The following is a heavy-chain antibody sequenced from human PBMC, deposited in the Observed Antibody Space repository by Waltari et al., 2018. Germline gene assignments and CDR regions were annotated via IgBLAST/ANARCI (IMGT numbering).Heavy chain of an antibody. J-gene: IGHJ4*02. V-gene: IGHV4-59*11. CDR2: IYYSGST. D-gene: IGHD1-26*01. CDR1: GGSISSHY. CDR3: AREVIVGALGGFYYFDY. Sequence: QVQLQESGPGLVKPSETLSLTCTVSGGSISSHYWSWIRQPPGKGLEWIGYIYYSGSTNYNPSLKSRVTISVDTSKNQFSLKLSSVTAADTAVYYCAREVIVGALGGFYYFDYWGQGTLVTVSS.